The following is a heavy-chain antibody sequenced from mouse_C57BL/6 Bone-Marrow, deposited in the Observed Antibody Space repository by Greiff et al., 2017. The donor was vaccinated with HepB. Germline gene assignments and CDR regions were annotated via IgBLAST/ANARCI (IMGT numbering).Heavy chain of an antibody. CDR3: TREGGYDGVYWYFDV. D-gene: IGHD2-2*01. Sequence: VQLQQSGAELVRPGASVTLSCKASGYTFTDYEMHWVKQTPVHGLEWIGAIDPETGGTAYNQKFKGKAILTADKSSSTAYMELRSLTSEDSAVYYCTREGGYDGVYWYFDVWGTGTTVTVSS. CDR2: IDPETGGT. CDR1: GYTFTDYE. V-gene: IGHV1-15*01. J-gene: IGHJ1*03.